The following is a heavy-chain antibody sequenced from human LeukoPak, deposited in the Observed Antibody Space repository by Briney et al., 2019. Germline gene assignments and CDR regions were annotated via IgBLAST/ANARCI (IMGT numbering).Heavy chain of an antibody. CDR1: GFTFSSYS. V-gene: IGHV3-21*01. CDR2: ISSSSSYI. D-gene: IGHD3-22*01. J-gene: IGHJ4*02. CDR3: ARHVVAVGFDY. Sequence: GGSLRLSCAASGFTFSSYSMNWVRQAPGKGLEWVSSISSSSSYIYYADSVKGRFTISRDNAKNSLYLQMNSLRVEDTAVYYCARHVVAVGFDYWGQGTLVTVSS.